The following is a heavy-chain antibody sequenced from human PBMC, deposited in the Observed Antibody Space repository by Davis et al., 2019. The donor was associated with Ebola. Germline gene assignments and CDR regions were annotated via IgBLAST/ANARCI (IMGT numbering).Heavy chain of an antibody. V-gene: IGHV3-30*03. J-gene: IGHJ4*02. CDR3: ARQTMVWYYFDY. Sequence: GGSLRLSCAASGFTFSSYGMHWVRQAPGKGLEWVAVISYDGSNKYYADSVKGRFTISRDNSKNTLYLQMNSLRAEDTAVYYCARQTMVWYYFDYWGQGTLVTVSS. D-gene: IGHD3-10*01. CDR1: GFTFSSYG. CDR2: ISYDGSNK.